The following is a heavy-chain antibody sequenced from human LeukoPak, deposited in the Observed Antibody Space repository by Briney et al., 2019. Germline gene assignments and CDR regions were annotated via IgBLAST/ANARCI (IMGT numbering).Heavy chain of an antibody. Sequence: PSETLSLTCTVSGASISSRDGYWTWVRQPPGKGLEWIGSIYYSGSTYYNPSLKSRVTISVDTSKNQFSLRLSSVTAADTAVYYCARDALLLSRSWFDPWGQGTLVTVSS. CDR3: ARDALLLSRSWFDP. CDR1: GASISSRDGY. CDR2: IYYSGST. V-gene: IGHV4-39*07. D-gene: IGHD1-26*01. J-gene: IGHJ5*02.